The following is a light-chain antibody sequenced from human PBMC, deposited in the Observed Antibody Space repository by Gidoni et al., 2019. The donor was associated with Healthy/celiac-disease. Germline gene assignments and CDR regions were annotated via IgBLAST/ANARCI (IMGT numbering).Light chain of an antibody. V-gene: IGLV1-51*01. CDR1: SSNIGNNY. J-gene: IGLJ1*01. CDR2: DNN. Sequence: SVLTPPPSVSAAPGQKVTISCSGSSSNIGNNYVSWYQQLPGTAPKLLSYDNNKRPSGIPDRFSGSKSGTSATLGITGLQTGDEADYYCGTWDSSLYVFGTGTKVTVL. CDR3: GTWDSSLYV.